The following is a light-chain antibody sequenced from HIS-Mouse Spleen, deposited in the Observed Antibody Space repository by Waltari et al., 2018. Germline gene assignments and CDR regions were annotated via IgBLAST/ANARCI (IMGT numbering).Light chain of an antibody. J-gene: IGLJ3*02. CDR1: SSDVGSYNL. V-gene: IGLV2-23*01. CDR2: EGS. CDR3: CSYAGSSTWV. Sequence: QSALTQPASVSGSPGQSITISCTGTSSDVGSYNLVPWYQQHPGKAPKLQIYEGSKRPSGVSNRFSGSKSGNTASLTISGLQAEDEADYYCCSYAGSSTWVFGGGTKLTVL.